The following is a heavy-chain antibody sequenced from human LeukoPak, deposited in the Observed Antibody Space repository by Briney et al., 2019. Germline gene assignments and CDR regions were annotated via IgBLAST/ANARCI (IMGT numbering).Heavy chain of an antibody. CDR3: AGSHSSTWYPYC. CDR1: GDSVSTNSAT. CDR2: TYYRSKWYN. D-gene: IGHD6-13*01. J-gene: IGHJ4*02. Sequence: SQTLSLTCAISGDSVSTNSATLNWIRKSPSRGLEWLGRTYYRSKWYNEYAASVKSRTTINPDTSKNQFSLHLNSVTPEDTAVYYCAGSHSSTWYPYCWGQGTLVTVSS. V-gene: IGHV6-1*01.